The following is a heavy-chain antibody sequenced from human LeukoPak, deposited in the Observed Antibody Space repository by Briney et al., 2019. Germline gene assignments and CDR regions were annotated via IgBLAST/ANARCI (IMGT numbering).Heavy chain of an antibody. J-gene: IGHJ4*02. CDR2: INPSGGST. CDR1: GYTFTSYY. Sequence: GASVKVSCKASGYTFTSYYMHWVRQAPGQGLEWMGIINPSGGSTSYAQKFQGRVTMTRDTSTSTVYMELSSLRSEDTAVYYCARGKGGHYYDSSGYLDYWGQGTLVTVSS. CDR3: ARGKGGHYYDSSGYLDY. D-gene: IGHD3-22*01. V-gene: IGHV1-46*01.